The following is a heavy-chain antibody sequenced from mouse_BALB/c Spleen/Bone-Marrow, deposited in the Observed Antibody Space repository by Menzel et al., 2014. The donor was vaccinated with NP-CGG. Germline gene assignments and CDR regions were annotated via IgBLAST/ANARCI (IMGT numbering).Heavy chain of an antibody. V-gene: IGHV5-4*02. CDR3: ANYYGSTWFAY. CDR1: GFTFSDYY. Sequence: DVQLVESGGGLVKPGGSLKLSCAASGFTFSDYYMYWVRQTPEKRLEWVATISDGGNYTYYPDSVKGRFTICRDNAKNNLYLQMSSLKSEDTAMYYCANYYGSTWFAYWGQGTLVTVSA. CDR2: ISDGGNYT. J-gene: IGHJ3*01. D-gene: IGHD1-1*01.